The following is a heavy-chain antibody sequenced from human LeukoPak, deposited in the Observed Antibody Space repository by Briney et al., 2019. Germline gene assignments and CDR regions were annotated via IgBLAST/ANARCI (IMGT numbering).Heavy chain of an antibody. CDR2: ISNDNSII. J-gene: IGHJ4*02. V-gene: IGHV3-48*01. CDR3: VTDWPVW. CDR1: GFTFSASG. D-gene: IGHD3-16*01. Sequence: PGGSLRLSCAVSGFTFSASGMHWVRQAPGKGLEWLSYISNDNSIINYADSVKARFTISTDNVKTSVFLQMNSLRAYDTAVYFCVTDWPVWWGQGTLVTVSS.